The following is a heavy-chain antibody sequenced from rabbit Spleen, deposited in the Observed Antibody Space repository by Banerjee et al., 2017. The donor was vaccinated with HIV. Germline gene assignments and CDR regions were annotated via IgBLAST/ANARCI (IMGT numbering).Heavy chain of an antibody. D-gene: IGHD1-1*01. CDR2: IESDNSGFT. J-gene: IGHJ6*01. V-gene: IGHV1S40*01. CDR3: ARDTSSSFSSYGMDL. Sequence: QSLEESGGDLVKPGASLTLTCTASGFSFSGSSYMCWVRQAPGKGLEWIACIESDNSGFTYFASWAKGRFTISKTSSTTVTLHMTSLTAADTATYFCARDTSSSFSSYGMDLWGPGTLVTVS. CDR1: GFSFSGSSY.